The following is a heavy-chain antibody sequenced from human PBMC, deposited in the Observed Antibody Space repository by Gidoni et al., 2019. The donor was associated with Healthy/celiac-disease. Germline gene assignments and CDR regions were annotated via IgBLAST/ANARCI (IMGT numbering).Heavy chain of an antibody. CDR3: ARVGGAKIYGYGMDV. CDR2: ISSSSSYI. Sequence: EVQLVESGGGLVKPGGSLRLSCAASGFTFSSYSMNWVRQAPGKGLEWVSSISSSSSYIYYADSVKGRFTISRDNAKNSLYLQMNSLRAEDTAVYYCARVGGAKIYGYGMDVWGQGTTVTVSS. V-gene: IGHV3-21*01. J-gene: IGHJ6*02. CDR1: GFTFSSYS. D-gene: IGHD5-12*01.